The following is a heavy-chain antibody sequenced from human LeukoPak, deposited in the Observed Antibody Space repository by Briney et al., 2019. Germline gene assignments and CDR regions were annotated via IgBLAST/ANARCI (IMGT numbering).Heavy chain of an antibody. CDR3: ARTSHESVLYWSDP. CDR1: GYTFTTYG. J-gene: IGHJ5*02. D-gene: IGHD3-16*01. V-gene: IGHV1-18*01. CDR2: ISGYNGNT. Sequence: VKVSCKASGYTFTTYGIGWVRQAPGQGLEWMGWISGYNGNTNYAQKFQGRVAMTTDTSTSTAYMELRSLRSDDTAVYYCARTSHESVLYWSDPWGQGTLVNVSS.